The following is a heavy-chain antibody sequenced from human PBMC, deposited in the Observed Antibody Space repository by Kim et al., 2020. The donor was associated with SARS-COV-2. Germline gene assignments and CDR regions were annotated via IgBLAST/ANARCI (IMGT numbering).Heavy chain of an antibody. CDR2: INHSGST. CDR1: GGSFSDYN. D-gene: IGHD2-8*02. CDR3: ARGRAGVVPAPVLGLGPDYDYYAMDV. J-gene: IGHJ6*02. V-gene: IGHV4-34*01. Sequence: SETLSLTCAVYGGSFSDYNWSWIRQPPGKGLEWIGEINHSGSTTLSPSLKSRITISLDTSNSQFSLRLKSMTATDTAVYYCARGRAGVVPAPVLGLGPDYDYYAMDVWGRGTPVAVSS.